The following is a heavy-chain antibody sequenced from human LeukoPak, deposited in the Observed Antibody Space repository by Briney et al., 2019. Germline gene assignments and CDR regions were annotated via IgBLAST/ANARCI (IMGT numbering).Heavy chain of an antibody. Sequence: GGSLRLSCAASGFTFSSYAMSWVRQAPGKGLEWVSAISGSGGNTYYADSVKGRFTISRDNSKNTLYLQMNSLRDEDTAVYYCARNPWNNQEFDYWGQGTLVTVSS. CDR1: GFTFSSYA. CDR2: ISGSGGNT. V-gene: IGHV3-23*01. CDR3: ARNPWNNQEFDY. D-gene: IGHD1-1*01. J-gene: IGHJ4*02.